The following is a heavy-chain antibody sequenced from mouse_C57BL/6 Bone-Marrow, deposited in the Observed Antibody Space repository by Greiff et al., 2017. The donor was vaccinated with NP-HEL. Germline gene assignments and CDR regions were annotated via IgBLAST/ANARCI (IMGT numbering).Heavy chain of an antibody. CDR2: ISDGGSYT. CDR3: ARDSTTVAMDY. D-gene: IGHD1-1*01. Sequence: EVHLVESGGGLVKPGGSLKLSCAASGFTFSSYAMSWVRQTPEKRLEWVATISDGGSYTSYPDNVKGRFTISRDNAKNNLYLQMSHLKSEDTAMYYCARDSTTVAMDYWGQGTSVTVSS. J-gene: IGHJ4*01. V-gene: IGHV5-4*01. CDR1: GFTFSSYA.